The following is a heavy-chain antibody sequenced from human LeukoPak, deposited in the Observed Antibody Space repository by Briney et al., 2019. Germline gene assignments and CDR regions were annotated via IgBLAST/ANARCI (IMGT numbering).Heavy chain of an antibody. CDR3: ARDTTVSFDY. D-gene: IGHD4-17*01. V-gene: IGHV1-2*06. CDR1: GYTFTGYY. CDR2: INPNSGGT. J-gene: IGHJ4*02. Sequence: ASVKVSCKASGYTFTGYYMHWVRQAPGQGLEWMGRINPNSGGTNYAQKFQGRVTITRNTSISTAYMELSSLRSEDTAVYYCARDTTVSFDYWGQGTLVTVSS.